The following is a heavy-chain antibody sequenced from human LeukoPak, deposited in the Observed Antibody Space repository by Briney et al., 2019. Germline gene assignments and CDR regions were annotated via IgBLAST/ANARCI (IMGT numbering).Heavy chain of an antibody. CDR3: ARDLLVDSSGYYYLAAY. CDR1: GYTFTSYG. V-gene: IGHV1-18*01. D-gene: IGHD3-22*01. J-gene: IGHJ4*02. CDR2: ISAYNGNT. Sequence: ASVKVSCKASGYTFTSYGINWVRQAPGQGLEWMGWISAYNGNTSYPQKLQGRVTMTTDTSTSTAYMELRSLRSDDTAVYYCARDLLVDSSGYYYLAAYWGQGTLVTVSS.